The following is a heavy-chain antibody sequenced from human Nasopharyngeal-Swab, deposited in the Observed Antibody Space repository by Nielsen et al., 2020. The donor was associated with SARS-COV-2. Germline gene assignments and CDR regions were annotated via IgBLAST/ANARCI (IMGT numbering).Heavy chain of an antibody. V-gene: IGHV1-2*02. CDR2: INPNSGDT. D-gene: IGHD6-19*01. CDR3: ARDYRAWSSGFPFDY. Sequence: ASVKVSCKASGYTFTGYYMHWVRQAPGQGLVWMGWINPNSGDTNYAQKLQGRVTMTTDTSTSTAYMELRSLRSDDTAVYYCARDYRAWSSGFPFDYWGQGTLVTVSS. CDR1: GYTFTGYY. J-gene: IGHJ4*02.